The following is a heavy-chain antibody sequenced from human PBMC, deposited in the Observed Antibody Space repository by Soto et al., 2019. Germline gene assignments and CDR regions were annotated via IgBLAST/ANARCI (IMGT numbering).Heavy chain of an antibody. D-gene: IGHD6-6*01. V-gene: IGHV3-21*01. CDR2: ISSSSSYI. Sequence: LRLSCAASGFTFSSYSMNWVCQAPGKGLEWVSSISSSSSYIYYADSVKGRFTISRDNAKNSLYLQMKSLRAEDTAVYYCARDYSSYNWFDPLGQRNLLTASS. CDR1: GFTFSSYS. CDR3: ARDYSSYNWFDP. J-gene: IGHJ5*02.